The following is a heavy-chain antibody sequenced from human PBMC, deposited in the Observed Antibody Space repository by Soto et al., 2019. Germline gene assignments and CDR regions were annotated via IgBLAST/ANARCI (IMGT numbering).Heavy chain of an antibody. J-gene: IGHJ6*02. Sequence: SETLSLTCAVSGYSISSGYFWGWLRQPPGKGLEWIGSIYHSGSTYYNPSLKSRVTISVDTSKNQFSLKLSSVTAADTAVYYCARDSSSQLPGQYCDGMDFWTQGSAVIVSS. CDR3: ARDSSSQLPGQYCDGMDF. CDR1: GYSISSGYF. D-gene: IGHD3-10*01. CDR2: IYHSGST. V-gene: IGHV4-38-2*02.